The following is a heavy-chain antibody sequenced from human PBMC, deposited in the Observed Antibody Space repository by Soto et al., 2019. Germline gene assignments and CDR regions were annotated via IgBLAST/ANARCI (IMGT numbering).Heavy chain of an antibody. V-gene: IGHV4-59*01. J-gene: IGHJ6*02. CDR2: IYYSGST. D-gene: IGHD6-13*01. CDR1: GGSISSYY. Sequence: TSETLSLTCTVSGGSISSYYWNWIRQPPGKGLEWIGYIYYSGSTNYNPSLKSRVTISVDTSKNQFSLKLSSVTAADTAVYYCARDMVAAAGRTYYYYYGLDVWGQGTTVTVSS. CDR3: ARDMVAAAGRTYYYYYGLDV.